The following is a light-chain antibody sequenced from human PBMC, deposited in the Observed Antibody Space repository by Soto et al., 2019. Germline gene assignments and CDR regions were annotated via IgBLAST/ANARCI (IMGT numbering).Light chain of an antibody. CDR3: QRYNRWPLS. V-gene: IGKV3-15*01. Sequence: EIVMTQSPATLSVSPGERVTLSCRASQDIRSSLAWYQQKPGQTPKLLIFDASTRATGVPARFSGGGSGTEFTLTINSLQSEDFAVYYCQRYNRWPLSFGGGTKVDI. CDR2: DAS. J-gene: IGKJ4*01. CDR1: QDIRSS.